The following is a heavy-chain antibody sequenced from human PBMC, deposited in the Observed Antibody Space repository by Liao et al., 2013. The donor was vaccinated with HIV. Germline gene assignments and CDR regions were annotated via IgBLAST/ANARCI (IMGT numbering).Heavy chain of an antibody. Sequence: QVQLQESGPGLVKPSETLTLTCSVSNGSITPFYWSWIRQPAGKGLEWIGRIYAYGGTTYSPSLRSRITMSIDWSKNHLSLKMTSLTAADTAVYYCARDQYCSDESCSSDAFDIWGQGTMVTVSS. D-gene: IGHD2-15*01. CDR3: ARDQYCSDESCSSDAFDI. CDR1: NGSITPFY. CDR2: IYAYGGT. J-gene: IGHJ3*02. V-gene: IGHV4-4*07.